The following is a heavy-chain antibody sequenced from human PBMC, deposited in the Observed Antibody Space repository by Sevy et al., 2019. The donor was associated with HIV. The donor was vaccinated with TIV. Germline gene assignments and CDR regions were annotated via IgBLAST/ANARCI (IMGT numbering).Heavy chain of an antibody. CDR3: ARDLLEQQLVLGYYYYYGMDV. CDR1: GFTFSSYA. V-gene: IGHV3-30-3*01. Sequence: GGSLRLSCAASGFTFSSYAMYWVRQAPGKGLEWVAVISYDGSNKYYADSVKGRFTISRDNSKNTLYLQMNSLRAEDTAVYYCARDLLEQQLVLGYYYYYGMDVWGQGTTVTVSS. J-gene: IGHJ6*02. D-gene: IGHD6-13*01. CDR2: ISYDGSNK.